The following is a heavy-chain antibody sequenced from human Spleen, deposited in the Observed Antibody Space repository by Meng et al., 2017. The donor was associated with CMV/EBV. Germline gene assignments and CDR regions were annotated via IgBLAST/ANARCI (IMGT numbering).Heavy chain of an antibody. V-gene: IGHV3-23*05. CDR1: GFTFTTYA. CDR2: IGGGATLNT. D-gene: IGHD3-22*01. J-gene: IGHJ4*02. CDR3: AKVAPYYYDSSGYFPIDY. Sequence: GESLKISCAASGFTFTTYAMSWVRQFPGKRLERVSSIGGGATLNTYYTDSVKGRFTIFRDNSKNTLYLQMNSLRAEDTAIYYCAKVAPYYYDSSGYFPIDYWGQGMLVTVSS.